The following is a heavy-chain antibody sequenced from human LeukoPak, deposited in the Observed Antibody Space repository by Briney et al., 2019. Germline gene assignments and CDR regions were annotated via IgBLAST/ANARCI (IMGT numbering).Heavy chain of an antibody. Sequence: GESLKISCKGSGYSFTSYWISWVRQMPGKGLEWMGRIDPSDSYTNYSPSFQGHVTISADKSITTAYLQWRSLKASDTAMFYCATSVGAEYFQHWGQGTLVTVSS. CDR2: IDPSDSYT. V-gene: IGHV5-10-1*01. CDR3: ATSVGAEYFQH. J-gene: IGHJ1*01. CDR1: GYSFTSYW.